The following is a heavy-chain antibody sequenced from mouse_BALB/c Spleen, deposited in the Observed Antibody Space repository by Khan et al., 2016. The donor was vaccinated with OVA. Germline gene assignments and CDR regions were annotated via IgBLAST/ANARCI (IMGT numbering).Heavy chain of an antibody. D-gene: IGHD1-1*01. V-gene: IGHV3-2*02. CDR1: GYSITSDYA. CDR2: ISYSGSA. Sequence: EVQLQESGPGLVKPSQSLSLTCTVSGYSITSDYAWNWIRQFPGNKLEWMGNISYSGSANYNPSLKSRISITRDTSENQYFLHLNSVTTEDSATYYCARRYYYGHWYFDVWGAGTTVTVSS. CDR3: ARRYYYGHWYFDV. J-gene: IGHJ1*01.